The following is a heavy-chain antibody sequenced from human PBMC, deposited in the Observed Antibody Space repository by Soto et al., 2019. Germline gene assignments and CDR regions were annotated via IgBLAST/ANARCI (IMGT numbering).Heavy chain of an antibody. CDR1: GGSISSGDYY. D-gene: IGHD2-8*02. Sequence: LSLTCTVSGGSISSGDYYWSWIRQPPGKGLEWIGYIYYSGSTYYSPSLKSRVTISVDTSKNQFSLKLSSVTAADTAVYYCARVSVVYARHYYYYYGMDVWGQGTTVTVSS. J-gene: IGHJ6*02. CDR2: IYYSGST. CDR3: ARVSVVYARHYYYYYGMDV. V-gene: IGHV4-30-4*01.